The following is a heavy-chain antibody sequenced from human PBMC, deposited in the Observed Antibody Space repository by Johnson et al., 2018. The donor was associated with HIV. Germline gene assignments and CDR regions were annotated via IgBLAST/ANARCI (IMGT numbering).Heavy chain of an antibody. V-gene: IGHV3-30*18. CDR1: GFTSSSYG. D-gene: IGHD3-3*01. CDR3: AKVRGDFWSGYYGGLNDAFDI. CDR2: ISYDGSNK. J-gene: IGHJ3*02. Sequence: QVQLVESGGGVVQPGRSLRLSCASSGFTSSSYGMHWVRQAPGKGLEWVAVISYDGSNKYYADSVKGRFTISRDNSKNTLYLQMNSLRAEDTAVYYCAKVRGDFWSGYYGGLNDAFDIWGQGTMVTVSS.